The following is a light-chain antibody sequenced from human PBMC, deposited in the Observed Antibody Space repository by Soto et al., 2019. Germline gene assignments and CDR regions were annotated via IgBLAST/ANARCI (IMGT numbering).Light chain of an antibody. Sequence: DIQMTQSPSTLSASVRDRVTITCRASQSISSWLAWYQQKPGKAPKLLIYKASSLESGVPSRFSGSGSGTAFTLTISSLQPDDFATYYCQQYNSFPTFGQGTKVEIK. J-gene: IGKJ1*01. CDR1: QSISSW. V-gene: IGKV1-5*03. CDR3: QQYNSFPT. CDR2: KAS.